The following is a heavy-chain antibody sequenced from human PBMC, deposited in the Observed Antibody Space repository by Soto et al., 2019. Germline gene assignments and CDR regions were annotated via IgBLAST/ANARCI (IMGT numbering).Heavy chain of an antibody. J-gene: IGHJ4*02. D-gene: IGHD3-16*02. CDR1: GFTFSTYS. CDR2: IGSSSSNK. CDR3: VTRYDD. V-gene: IGHV3-48*01. Sequence: PAGSLRLSCAASGFTFSTYSINWVRQVSGKGLEWVSYIGSSSSNKYYADAVRGRFTISRDNAKISLYPQLNSLRVEDTAVYYCVTRYDDWGQGTLVTVSS.